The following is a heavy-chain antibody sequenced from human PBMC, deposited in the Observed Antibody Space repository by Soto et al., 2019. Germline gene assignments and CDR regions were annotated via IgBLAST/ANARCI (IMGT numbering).Heavy chain of an antibody. D-gene: IGHD3-3*01. CDR1: GFSLSTSGMC. CDR3: ARNGIDFPGYGMDV. Sequence: SGPTLVNPTQTLTLTCTFSGFSLSTSGMCVSWIRQPPGKALEWPALIDWDDDKYYSTSLKTRLTISKDTSKNQVVLTMTNMDPVDTATYYCARNGIDFPGYGMDVLGQGTTVIVSS. CDR2: IDWDDDK. J-gene: IGHJ6*01. V-gene: IGHV2-70*01.